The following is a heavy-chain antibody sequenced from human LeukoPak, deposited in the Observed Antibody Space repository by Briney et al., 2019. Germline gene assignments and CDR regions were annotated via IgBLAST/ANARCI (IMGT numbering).Heavy chain of an antibody. CDR2: INPSGGST. CDR1: GYTFTSYY. J-gene: IGHJ4*02. V-gene: IGHV1-46*03. CDR3: ARGGGEYSSSPDLYP. D-gene: IGHD6-6*01. Sequence: ASVKVSCKASGYTFTSYYMHWVPQAPGQGLEWMGLINPSGGSTSYAQKFQGRGTMTRDTSTSTVYMELRSLRSEGTAVYYCARGGGEYSSSPDLYPWGQGTLVTVSS.